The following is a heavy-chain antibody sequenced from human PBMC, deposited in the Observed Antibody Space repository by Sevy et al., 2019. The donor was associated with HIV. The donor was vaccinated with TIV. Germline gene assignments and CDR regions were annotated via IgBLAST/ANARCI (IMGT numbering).Heavy chain of an antibody. D-gene: IGHD2-15*01. CDR3: VRGPNCGVGGCQQISPYCLDV. J-gene: IGHJ6*03. CDR1: GFTFSDHY. Sequence: GGSLRLSCAASGFTFSDHYVDWVRQAPGKGLEWVGRIRNRPNSYTTEYAASVKGRFTISRDDSKNSVCLQMNSLKTQDSAVYYCVRGPNCGVGGCQQISPYCLDVWGKGATVTVSS. CDR2: IRNRPNSYTT. V-gene: IGHV3-72*01.